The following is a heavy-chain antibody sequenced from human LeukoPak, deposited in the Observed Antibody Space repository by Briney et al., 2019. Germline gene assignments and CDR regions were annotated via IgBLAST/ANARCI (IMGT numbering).Heavy chain of an antibody. CDR3: ARDQGLVNYFDY. V-gene: IGHV4-38-2*02. CDR2: IYHSGRT. CDR1: GYSISSGYY. J-gene: IGHJ4*02. D-gene: IGHD6-19*01. Sequence: PSETLSLTCTVSGYSISSGYYWGWIRQPPGKGLEWIGIIYHSGRTDYNPSLKSRVTISEDTSKNQFSLKLSSVTAADTAVYYCARDQGLVNYFDYWGQGTLVTVSS.